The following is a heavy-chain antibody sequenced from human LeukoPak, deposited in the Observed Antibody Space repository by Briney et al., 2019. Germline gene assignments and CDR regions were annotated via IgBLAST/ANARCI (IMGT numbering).Heavy chain of an antibody. Sequence: GGSLRLSCAASGFTFTNCAMSWVRQAPGKGLEWVSGISGSGGSTYYADSVRGRFTISRDNSKNTLYLQMNSLRAEDTAVYYCAKSRGKSNPITLDYWGQGTLVTVSS. CDR2: ISGSGGST. D-gene: IGHD1-14*01. J-gene: IGHJ4*02. CDR3: AKSRGKSNPITLDY. CDR1: GFTFTNCA. V-gene: IGHV3-23*01.